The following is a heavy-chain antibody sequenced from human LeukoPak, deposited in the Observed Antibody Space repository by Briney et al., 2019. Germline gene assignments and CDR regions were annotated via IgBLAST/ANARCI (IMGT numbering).Heavy chain of an antibody. D-gene: IGHD6-13*01. Sequence: GGSLRLSCAASGFTFNSYAMSWVRQAPGKGLEWVSAISGSGGSTYYADSVKGRFTISRDNSKNTLYLQMNSLRAEDTAVYYCARRLDSSSWYGYFQHWGQGTLVTVSS. CDR3: ARRLDSSSWYGYFQH. V-gene: IGHV3-23*01. CDR1: GFTFNSYA. J-gene: IGHJ1*01. CDR2: ISGSGGST.